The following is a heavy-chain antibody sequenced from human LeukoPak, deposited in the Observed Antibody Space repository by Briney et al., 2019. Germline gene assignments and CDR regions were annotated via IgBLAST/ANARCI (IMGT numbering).Heavy chain of an antibody. CDR3: ARAVTAGDLDYGDYEVHY. J-gene: IGHJ4*02. Sequence: EASVKVSCKASGYTFTSYDINWVRQAARQRLEWMGWMNPNSGNTGYAQKFQGRVTMTRNTSISTAYMELSSLRSEDTAVYYCARAVTAGDLDYGDYEVHYWGQGTLVTVSS. D-gene: IGHD4-17*01. CDR1: GYTFTSYD. CDR2: MNPNSGNT. V-gene: IGHV1-8*01.